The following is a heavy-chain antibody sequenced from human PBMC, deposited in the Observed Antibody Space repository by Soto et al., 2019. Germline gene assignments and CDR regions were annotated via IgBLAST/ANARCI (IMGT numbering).Heavy chain of an antibody. CDR3: AKDGDGASDI. J-gene: IGHJ3*02. CDR1: GFTFSSYG. Sequence: QVQLVESGGGVVQPGRSLRLSCAASGFTFSSYGMHWVRLAPGKGLEWVAVISYDGSNKYYADSVKGRFTISRDNSKNTLYLQMNSLRAEDTAVYYCAKDGDGASDIWGQGTMFTVSS. V-gene: IGHV3-30*18. CDR2: ISYDGSNK.